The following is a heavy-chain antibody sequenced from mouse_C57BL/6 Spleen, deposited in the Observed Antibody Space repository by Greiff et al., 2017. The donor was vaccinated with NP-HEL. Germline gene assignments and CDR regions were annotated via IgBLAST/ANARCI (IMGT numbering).Heavy chain of an antibody. Sequence: DVMLVESGGGLVKPGGSLKLSCAASGFTFSDYGMHWVRQAPEKGLEWVAYISSGSSTIYYADTGKGRFTISRDNAKNTLFLQMTSLRSEDTAMYYCARGPYGRDAMDYWGQGTSVTVSS. CDR1: GFTFSDYG. CDR2: ISSGSSTI. J-gene: IGHJ4*01. D-gene: IGHD1-1*01. V-gene: IGHV5-17*01. CDR3: ARGPYGRDAMDY.